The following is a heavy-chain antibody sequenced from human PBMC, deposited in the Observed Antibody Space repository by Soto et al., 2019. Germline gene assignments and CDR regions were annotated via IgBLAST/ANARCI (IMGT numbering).Heavy chain of an antibody. J-gene: IGHJ6*02. CDR2: IYYSGST. Sequence: SETLSLTCAVSGYSISSSNWWGWIRQPPGKGLEWIGYIYYSGSTYYNPSLKSRVTISVDTSKNQFSLKLSSVTAADTAVYYCAASCVGCGGFNYYGIDVWGQGTTVTVSS. D-gene: IGHD2-21*01. CDR1: GYSISSSNW. V-gene: IGHV4-28*01. CDR3: AASCVGCGGFNYYGIDV.